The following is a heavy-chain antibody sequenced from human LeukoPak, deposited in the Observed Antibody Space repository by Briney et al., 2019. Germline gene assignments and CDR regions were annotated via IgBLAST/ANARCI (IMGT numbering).Heavy chain of an antibody. CDR1: GFTFSSYG. J-gene: IGHJ1*01. D-gene: IGHD3-22*01. CDR2: ISYDGSNK. CDR3: ANSYYDSSGYYIEYFQH. V-gene: IGHV3-30*18. Sequence: GGSLRLSCAASGFTFSSYGMHWVRQAPGKGLEWVAVISYDGSNKYYADSVKGRFTISRDNSKNTLYLQMNSLRAEDTAVYYCANSYYDSSGYYIEYFQHWGQGTLVTVSS.